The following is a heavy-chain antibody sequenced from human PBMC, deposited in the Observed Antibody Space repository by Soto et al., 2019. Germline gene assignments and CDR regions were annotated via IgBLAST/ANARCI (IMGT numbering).Heavy chain of an antibody. D-gene: IGHD1-26*01. Sequence: QVQLVESGGGVVQPGRSLRLSCTGSAFTFRNYGMHWVRQAPGKGLEWVAVISYAVICLYYTGSVKGRFTISRDNSRNTLFLEMSALRREDTAVYYCAKDGPGRFHIIDYGGQGTLVNVSS. CDR1: AFTFRNYG. CDR3: AKDGPGRFHIIDY. V-gene: IGHV3-30*18. J-gene: IGHJ4*02. CDR2: ISYAVICL.